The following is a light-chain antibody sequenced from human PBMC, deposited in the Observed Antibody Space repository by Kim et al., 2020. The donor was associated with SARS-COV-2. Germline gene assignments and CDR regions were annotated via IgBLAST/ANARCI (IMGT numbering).Light chain of an antibody. CDR1: QSVSNS. CDR2: GAS. V-gene: IGKV3-15*01. CDR3: QQYNNWPET. Sequence: VSPGERATLSCRASQSVSNSLAWYQQKPGQAPRLLIYGASTRATGIPARFSGSGSRTEFTLTINSLQSEDFAVYYCQQYNNWPETFGQGTKVDIK. J-gene: IGKJ1*01.